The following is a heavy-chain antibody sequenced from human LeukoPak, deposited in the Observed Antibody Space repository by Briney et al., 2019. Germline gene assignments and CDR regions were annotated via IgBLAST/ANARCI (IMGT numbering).Heavy chain of an antibody. J-gene: IGHJ4*02. CDR3: ARDRGPAAAIFDY. Sequence: KSSETLSLTCTVSGYSISSGYYWGWIRQPPGKGLEWIGSIYHSGSTCYNPSLKSRVTISVDTSKNQFSLKLSSVTAADTAVYYCARDRGPAAAIFDYWGQGTLVTVSS. V-gene: IGHV4-38-2*02. D-gene: IGHD2-2*01. CDR1: GYSISSGYY. CDR2: IYHSGST.